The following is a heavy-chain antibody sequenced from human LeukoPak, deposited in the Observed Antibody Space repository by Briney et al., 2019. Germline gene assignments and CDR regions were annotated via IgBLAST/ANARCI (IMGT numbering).Heavy chain of an antibody. CDR2: ISSSGSTI. V-gene: IGHV3-11*01. CDR3: AKDGVSIAARPGPYYYYGMDV. Sequence: GQSLRLSRAASRFTFSAYNMSWIPQAPGKAPKWVSYISSSGSTIYYADSVKGRFTISRDNAKNSLYLQMNSLRAEDTAVYYCAKDGVSIAARPGPYYYYGMDVWGQGTTVTVSS. J-gene: IGHJ6*02. CDR1: RFTFSAYN. D-gene: IGHD6-6*01.